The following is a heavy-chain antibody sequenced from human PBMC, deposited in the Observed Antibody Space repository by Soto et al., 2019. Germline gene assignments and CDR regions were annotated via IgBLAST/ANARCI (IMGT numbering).Heavy chain of an antibody. D-gene: IGHD5-18*01. CDR3: ASRRQRGYSYGLFDY. Sequence: EVQLVESGGGLVQPGRSLRLSCAASGFTFDDYAMHWVRQAPGKGLEWVSGISWNSGSIGYADSVKGRFTISRDNAKNSLYLQMNSLRAEDTALYYCASRRQRGYSYGLFDYWGQGTLVTVSS. CDR1: GFTFDDYA. V-gene: IGHV3-9*01. J-gene: IGHJ4*02. CDR2: ISWNSGSI.